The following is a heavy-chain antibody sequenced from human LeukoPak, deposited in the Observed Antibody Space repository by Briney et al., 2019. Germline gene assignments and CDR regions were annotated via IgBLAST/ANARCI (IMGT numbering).Heavy chain of an antibody. CDR2: IGYDGSNK. J-gene: IGHJ4*02. V-gene: IGHV3-33*01. CDR3: AGTRNLRGDYFDY. Sequence: GGSLRLSCAASGFTFSSHVMHWVRQAPGKGLEWVAVIGYDGSNKYYADSVKGRFTISRDNPKKSLYLQMNSLRAEGTAVYYCAGTRNLRGDYFDYWGQGTLVTVSS. D-gene: IGHD3-10*01. CDR1: GFTFSSHV.